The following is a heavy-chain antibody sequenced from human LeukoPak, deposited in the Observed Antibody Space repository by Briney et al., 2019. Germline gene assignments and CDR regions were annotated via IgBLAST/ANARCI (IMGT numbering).Heavy chain of an antibody. Sequence: SETLSLTCTVSGGSISSSSYYWGWIRQPPGKGLEWIGSIYYSGSTYYSPSLKSRLTISVDTSKNQFSLKLSSVTAADTAVYYCAREFNYVNDYWGQGTLVTVSS. CDR2: IYYSGST. V-gene: IGHV4-39*07. CDR3: AREFNYVNDY. D-gene: IGHD4-11*01. CDR1: GGSISSSSYY. J-gene: IGHJ4*02.